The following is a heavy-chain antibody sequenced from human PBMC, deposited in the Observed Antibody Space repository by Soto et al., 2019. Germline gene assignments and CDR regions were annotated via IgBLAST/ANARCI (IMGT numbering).Heavy chain of an antibody. CDR3: SRGLFSEDSYSVGWYYCDY. CDR1: GGSFSDYS. D-gene: IGHD2-15*01. CDR2: INHSGSA. Sequence: QVQLQQWGAGLLKPSETLSLTCAVYGGSFSDYSWTWIRQPPGKALEWIGQINHSGSANYNPSLKSPVTISVGAPKHQFYLELTSVTAAYSAVYYCSRGLFSEDSYSVGWYYCDYWGQGTLVTVSS. J-gene: IGHJ4*02. V-gene: IGHV4-34*01.